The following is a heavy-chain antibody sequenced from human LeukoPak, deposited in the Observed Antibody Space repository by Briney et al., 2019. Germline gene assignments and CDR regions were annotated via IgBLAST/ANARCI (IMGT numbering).Heavy chain of an antibody. J-gene: IGHJ4*02. CDR1: GGTFSSYA. V-gene: IGHV1-69*05. D-gene: IGHD2-15*01. Sequence: SVKVSCKASGGTFSSYAISWVRQAPGQGLEWMGRIIPIFGTANYAQKFQGRVTITTDESTSTAYMELSSLRSEDTAVYYCASRICGGGSCYPGDFDYWGQGTLVTVSS. CDR3: ASRICGGGSCYPGDFDY. CDR2: IIPIFGTA.